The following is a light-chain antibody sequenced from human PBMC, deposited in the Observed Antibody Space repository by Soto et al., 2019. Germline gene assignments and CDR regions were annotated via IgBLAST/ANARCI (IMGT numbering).Light chain of an antibody. Sequence: QSALTQPRSVSGSPGQSVTISCTGTSSDVGSYNYVSWYQQHPGKAPKLMLYDVSRRPSGVPDRFSGSKSGNTASLTISGLQAEDEADYFCCSYAGSYTYVFGAGTKLTVL. V-gene: IGLV2-11*01. CDR1: SSDVGSYNY. CDR2: DVS. J-gene: IGLJ1*01. CDR3: CSYAGSYTYV.